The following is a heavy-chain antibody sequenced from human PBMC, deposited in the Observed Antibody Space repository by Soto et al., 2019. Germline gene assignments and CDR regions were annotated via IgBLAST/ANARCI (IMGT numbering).Heavy chain of an antibody. CDR3: ARATYSGFGLDS. CDR2: TSGGGGTT. Sequence: GGSLRLSCLASGFNVSDSYITWIRQAPGKGLEWISYTSGGGGTTYYADSVKGRFTMCRDNAKNSLFLQLNSLKRDDTAVYYCARATYSGFGLDSWGQGTLVTVS. V-gene: IGHV3-11*01. J-gene: IGHJ5*01. CDR1: GFNVSDSY. D-gene: IGHD6-19*01.